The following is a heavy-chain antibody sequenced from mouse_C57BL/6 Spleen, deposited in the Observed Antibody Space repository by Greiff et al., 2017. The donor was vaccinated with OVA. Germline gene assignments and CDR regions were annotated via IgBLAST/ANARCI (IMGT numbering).Heavy chain of an antibody. D-gene: IGHD1-1*01. Sequence: VKLVQSGAELVRPGASVTLSCKASGYTFTGYEMHWVKQRPGHGLEWIGYIDPGSGGTAYNQKFKGKAILTADKSSSTAYMELRSLTYEDSAVYYCASSYDCAYWGQGTLVTVSA. J-gene: IGHJ3*01. V-gene: IGHV1-15*01. CDR3: ASSYDCAY. CDR1: GYTFTGYE. CDR2: IDPGSGGT.